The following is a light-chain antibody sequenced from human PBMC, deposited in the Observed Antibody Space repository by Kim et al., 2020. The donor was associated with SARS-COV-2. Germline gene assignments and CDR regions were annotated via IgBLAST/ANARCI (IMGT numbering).Light chain of an antibody. CDR2: QDS. CDR1: KLGDKY. Sequence: VPPGQTASITCAGDKLGDKYACWYQQKPGQSPVLVIYQDSKRPSGIPERFSGSNSGNTATLTISGTQAMDEADYYCQAWDSSTVVFGGGTQLTVL. J-gene: IGLJ2*01. CDR3: QAWDSSTVV. V-gene: IGLV3-1*01.